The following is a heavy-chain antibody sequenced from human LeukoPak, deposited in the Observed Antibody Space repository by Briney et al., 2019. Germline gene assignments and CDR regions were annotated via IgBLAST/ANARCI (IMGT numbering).Heavy chain of an antibody. D-gene: IGHD2-2*01. CDR2: INHSGST. J-gene: IGHJ4*02. CDR3: ARGSSRFGY. V-gene: IGHV4-34*01. Sequence: PSETLSLTCAVYGGSFSGYYWSWIRQPPGKGLEWIGEINHSGSTNYNPSLKSRVTISVDTSKNQFSLKLSSVTAADTAVYYCARGSSRFGYWGQGTLVTLSS. CDR1: GGSFSGYY.